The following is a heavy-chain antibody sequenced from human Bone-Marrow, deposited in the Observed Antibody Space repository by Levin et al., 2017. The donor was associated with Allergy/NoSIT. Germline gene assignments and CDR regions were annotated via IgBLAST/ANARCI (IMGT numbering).Heavy chain of an antibody. CDR3: ARDRGASGWSPFDH. CDR2: ISYDGSSS. CDR1: GFTFSAYA. V-gene: IGHV3-30*04. Sequence: GESLKISCAASGFTFSAYAIHWLRQAPGKGLEWVAFISYDGSSSSYRNSVKGRFSISRDNSRNMLFLQMNNLGADDTGVYYCARDRGASGWSPFDHWGQGTLVTVSS. D-gene: IGHD6-19*01. J-gene: IGHJ5*02.